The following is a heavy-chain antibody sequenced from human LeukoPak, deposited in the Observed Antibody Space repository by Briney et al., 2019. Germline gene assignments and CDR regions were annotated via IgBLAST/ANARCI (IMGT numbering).Heavy chain of an antibody. V-gene: IGHV1-8*03. CDR2: MNPNSGNT. CDR3: ARGLGWYYAFDI. J-gene: IGHJ3*02. Sequence: ASVKVSCKASGYTFTSYDINWVRQATAQGLEWMGWMNPNSGNTGYAQKFQGRVTITRNTSISTAYMELSSLRSEDTAVYYCARGLGWYYAFDIWGQGTMVTVSS. D-gene: IGHD6-19*01. CDR1: GYTFTSYD.